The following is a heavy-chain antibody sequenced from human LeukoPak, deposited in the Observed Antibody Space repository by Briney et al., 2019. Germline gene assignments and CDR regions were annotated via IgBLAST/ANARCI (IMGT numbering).Heavy chain of an antibody. V-gene: IGHV3-23*01. CDR3: ANGGIRPDAFDI. CDR2: ISGSGGST. Sequence: PGGSLRLSCAASGFTFSSYAMSWVRQAPGKGLEWVSAISGSGGSTYYADSVKGRFTISRDNSKNTLYLQMNSPRAEDTAVYYCANGGIRPDAFDIWGQGTMVTVSS. J-gene: IGHJ3*02. CDR1: GFTFSSYA. D-gene: IGHD1-14*01.